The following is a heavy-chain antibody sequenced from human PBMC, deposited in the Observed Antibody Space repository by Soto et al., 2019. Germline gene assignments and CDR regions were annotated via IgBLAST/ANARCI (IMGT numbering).Heavy chain of an antibody. Sequence: GASVKVSCKASGGTFSSYAISWVRQAPGQGLEWMGGIIPIFGTANYAQKFQGRVTITADESTSTAYMELSSLRSEDTAVYYCARGRQPATFSVVYYYGMDVWGQGTTVTVSS. CDR3: ARGRQPATFSVVYYYGMDV. J-gene: IGHJ6*02. V-gene: IGHV1-69*13. D-gene: IGHD5-18*01. CDR2: IIPIFGTA. CDR1: GGTFSSYA.